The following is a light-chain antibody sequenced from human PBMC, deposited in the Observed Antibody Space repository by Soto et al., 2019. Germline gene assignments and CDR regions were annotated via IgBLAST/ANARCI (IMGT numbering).Light chain of an antibody. J-gene: IGKJ1*01. Sequence: IQVAQSPSSVSASVGGRVPLTFRASHDIRTWLAWYQQKPGNAPKLLIYVVSSLQSGVPSRFSGSGSGTYFTLTISNLQPEDFATYYCLHTDSFPWTFGQGTKVEIK. CDR2: VVS. CDR3: LHTDSFPWT. CDR1: HDIRTW. V-gene: IGKV1-12*01.